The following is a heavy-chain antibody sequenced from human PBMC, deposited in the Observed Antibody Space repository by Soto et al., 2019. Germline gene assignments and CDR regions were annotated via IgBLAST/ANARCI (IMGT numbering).Heavy chain of an antibody. J-gene: IGHJ6*02. CDR1: AFTLSKFV. V-gene: IGHV3-30-3*01. Sequence: QVQVVESGGGVVQPGTSLRLSCAASAFTLSKFVMHWVRQAPGRGLEWVAVTSNDGSNTFYADSVKGRFTISRDNSKNTVYLQMNSLRTEDKAVYYCARGNLDVWGQGTTVTVSS. D-gene: IGHD1-7*01. CDR3: ARGNLDV. CDR2: TSNDGSNT.